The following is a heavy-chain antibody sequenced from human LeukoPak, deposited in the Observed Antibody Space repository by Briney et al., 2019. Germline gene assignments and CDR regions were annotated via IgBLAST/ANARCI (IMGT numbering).Heavy chain of an antibody. J-gene: IGHJ3*01. CDR1: GFTFSTYW. V-gene: IGHV3-7*01. CDR2: IRKDGSIK. Sequence: GGSPRLSCAASGFTFSTYWMSWVRQAPGKGLEWVANIRKDGSIKHYVDSVTGRFTISRDNAKNSLFLQLNSLRAEDTAVYYCARDRNYYDGSAYYDVFDVWGQGTTVTVSS. CDR3: ARDRNYYDGSAYYDVFDV. D-gene: IGHD3-22*01.